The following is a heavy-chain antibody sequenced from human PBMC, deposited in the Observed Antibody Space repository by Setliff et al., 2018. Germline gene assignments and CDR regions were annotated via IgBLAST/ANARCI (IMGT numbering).Heavy chain of an antibody. CDR2: IYYSGSTS. D-gene: IGHD1-20*01. CDR1: GGSISSGGYY. Sequence: SETLSLTCTVSGGSISSGGYYWSWIRQHPGKGLEWIGYIYYSGSTSYYNPSLKSRVTISLDTSKNQFSLELTSVTAADTAVYYCARGGERYYSASWGQGTLVTVSS. V-gene: IGHV4-31*03. CDR3: ARGGERYYSAS. J-gene: IGHJ4*02.